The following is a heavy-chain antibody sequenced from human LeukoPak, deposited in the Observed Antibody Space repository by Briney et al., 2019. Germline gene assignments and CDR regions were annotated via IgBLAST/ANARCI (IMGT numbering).Heavy chain of an antibody. CDR1: GGSISSYY. Sequence: SETLSLTCTVSGGSISSYYWSWIRQPPGKGLEWIGYIYYSGSTNYNPSLKSRVTISVDTSKNQFSLKLSSVTAADTAAYYCASGTPWFGELSDWGQGTLVTVSS. V-gene: IGHV4-59*01. CDR3: ASGTPWFGELSD. D-gene: IGHD3-10*01. J-gene: IGHJ4*02. CDR2: IYYSGST.